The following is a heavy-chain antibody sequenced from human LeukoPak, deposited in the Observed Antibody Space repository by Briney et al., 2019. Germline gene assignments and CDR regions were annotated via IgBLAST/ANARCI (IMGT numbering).Heavy chain of an antibody. J-gene: IGHJ4*02. D-gene: IGHD3-22*01. CDR2: IYYSGST. CDR1: GGSISSGDYY. CDR3: ARKTYYYDSSGYYSYFDY. Sequence: PSETLSLTCTVSGGSISSGDYYWSWIRQPPGKGLEWIGYIYYSGSTYYNPSLKSRFTISVDTSKNQFSLKLSSVTAADTAVYYCARKTYYYDSSGYYSYFDYGGQGTLVTVSS. V-gene: IGHV4-30-4*01.